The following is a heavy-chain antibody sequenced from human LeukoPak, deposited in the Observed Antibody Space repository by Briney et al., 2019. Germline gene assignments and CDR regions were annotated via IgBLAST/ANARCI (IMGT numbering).Heavy chain of an antibody. Sequence: SETLSLTCTVSGGSISSYYWSWIRQPPGKGLEWIGYIYYSGSTYYNPSLKSRVTISVDTSKNQFSLKPSSVTAADTAVYYCARGGSSRFPFLDYWGQGTLVTVSS. D-gene: IGHD6-13*01. J-gene: IGHJ4*02. V-gene: IGHV4-59*06. CDR3: ARGGSSRFPFLDY. CDR2: IYYSGST. CDR1: GGSISSYY.